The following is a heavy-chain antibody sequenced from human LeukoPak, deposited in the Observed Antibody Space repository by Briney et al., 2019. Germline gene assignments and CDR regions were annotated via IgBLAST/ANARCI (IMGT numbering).Heavy chain of an antibody. J-gene: IGHJ3*02. V-gene: IGHV6-1*01. Sequence: SQTLSLTCAIFGDSISSNSSWNWIRQSPSRGLEWLGRTYNRSKWYNDYVVSVKSRININPDTSKNQFPLQLNSVTPDDTALYYCARGGQGDGYSADEAFDIWGQGTMVTVS. CDR3: ARGGQGDGYSADEAFDI. CDR1: GDSISSNSS. CDR2: TYNRSKWYN. D-gene: IGHD5-18*01.